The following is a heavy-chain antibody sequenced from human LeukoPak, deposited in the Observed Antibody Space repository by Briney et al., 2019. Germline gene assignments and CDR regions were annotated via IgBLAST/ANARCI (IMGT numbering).Heavy chain of an antibody. J-gene: IGHJ4*02. CDR2: IYSGGST. V-gene: IGHV3-53*01. CDR1: GFTVSSNY. Sequence: GGSLRLSCAASGFTVSSNYMSWVRQAPGKGLEWVSVIYSGGSTYYADSVKGRFTISRDNSKNTLYLQMNSLRAEDTAVYYCAREPMIAAAGKGTDYWGQGTLVTVSS. CDR3: AREPMIAAAGKGTDY. D-gene: IGHD6-13*01.